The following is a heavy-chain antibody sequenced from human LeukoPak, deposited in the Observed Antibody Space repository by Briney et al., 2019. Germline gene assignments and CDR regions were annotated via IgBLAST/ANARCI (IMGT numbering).Heavy chain of an antibody. CDR1: GFTFSSYG. CDR3: AKDEVRFLEWLLSHYYYGMDV. D-gene: IGHD3-3*01. V-gene: IGHV3-30*18. Sequence: HTGGSLRLSCAASGFTFSSYGMPWVRQAPGKGLEWVAVISYDGSNKYYADSVKGRFTISRDNSKNTLYLQMNSLRAEDTAVYYCAKDEVRFLEWLLSHYYYGMDVWGQGTTVTVSS. J-gene: IGHJ6*02. CDR2: ISYDGSNK.